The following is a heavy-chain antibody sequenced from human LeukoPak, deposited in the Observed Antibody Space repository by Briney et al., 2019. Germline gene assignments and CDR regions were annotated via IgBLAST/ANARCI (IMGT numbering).Heavy chain of an antibody. Sequence: PSETLSLTCAVYGGSFSGYYWSWIRQPPGKGLEWIGEINHSGSTNYNPSLKSRVTISVDTSKNQFSLKLSSVTAADTAVYYCARGATDYGGNAPPKEANFDYWGQGTLVTVSS. CDR1: GGSFSGYY. D-gene: IGHD4-23*01. CDR3: ARGATDYGGNAPPKEANFDY. V-gene: IGHV4-34*01. CDR2: INHSGST. J-gene: IGHJ4*02.